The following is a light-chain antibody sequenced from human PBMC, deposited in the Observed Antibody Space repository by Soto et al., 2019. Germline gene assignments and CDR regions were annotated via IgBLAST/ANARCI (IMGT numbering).Light chain of an antibody. V-gene: IGKV3-20*01. CDR2: GAS. CDR3: HPSARWPRT. CDR1: QSVATSQ. Sequence: EIVLTQSPGTLSLSPGERTTLFCRASQSVATSQFAWYQQKPGQAPRLLIGASSRATGVPDRFIASGSGTDFTLPISRLEPEDFPVYYCHPSARWPRTFRRGTTVEIK. J-gene: IGKJ1*01.